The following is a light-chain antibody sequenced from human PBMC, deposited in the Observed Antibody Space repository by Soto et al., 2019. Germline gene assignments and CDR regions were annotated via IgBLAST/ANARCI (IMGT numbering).Light chain of an antibody. CDR3: CSYAGSGTLV. CDR2: EGT. V-gene: IGLV2-23*01. J-gene: IGLJ2*01. Sequence: QSVLTQPASVSGSPGQSITISCTGTSSDVGSYSFVSWYQQHPGKAPKLMIYEGTKRPSGVSNRFSGSRSGNTASLTISGLQAEDEADYYCCSYAGSGTLVFGGGTKLTVL. CDR1: SSDVGSYSF.